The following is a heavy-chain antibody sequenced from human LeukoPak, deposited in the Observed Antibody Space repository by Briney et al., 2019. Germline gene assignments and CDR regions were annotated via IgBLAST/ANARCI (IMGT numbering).Heavy chain of an antibody. CDR3: AAVGYIPAAGRQGY. J-gene: IGHJ4*02. CDR1: GYTFTGYY. CDR2: IVVGSGNT. V-gene: IGHV1-58*02. D-gene: IGHD6-13*01. Sequence: ASVKVSCKASGYTFTGYYMHWVRQAPGQGLEWMGWIVVGSGNTNYAQKFQERVTITRDMSTSTAYMELGSLRSEDTAVYYCAAVGYIPAAGRQGYWGQGTLVTVSS.